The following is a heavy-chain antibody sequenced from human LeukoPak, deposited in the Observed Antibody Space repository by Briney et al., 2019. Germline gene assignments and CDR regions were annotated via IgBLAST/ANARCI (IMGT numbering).Heavy chain of an antibody. D-gene: IGHD2/OR15-2a*01. CDR2: IYYSGST. CDR3: AKVPLYLLGDY. J-gene: IGHJ4*02. V-gene: IGHV4-59*01. Sequence: SETLSLTCTVSGGSISSYYWSWIRQPPGKGLEWIGYIYYSGSTNYNPSLKSRVTISVDTSKNQFSLKLSSVTAADTAVYYCAKVPLYLLGDYWGQGTLVTVSS. CDR1: GGSISSYY.